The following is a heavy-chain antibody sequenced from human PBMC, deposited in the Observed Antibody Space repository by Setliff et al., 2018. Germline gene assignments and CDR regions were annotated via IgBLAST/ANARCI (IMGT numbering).Heavy chain of an antibody. CDR3: ARLVRYCTTRTCQRASGDEY. V-gene: IGHV1-18*01. D-gene: IGHD2-8*01. CDR1: GYTFSNYG. CDR2: INNYTGNT. J-gene: IGHJ4*02. Sequence: ASVKVSCKASGYTFSNYGVTWVRQAPGQGLEWMGWINNYTGNTYSAQKFQGRLTLTTDTSTTTAYMELKSLTSADTATYYCARLVRYCTTRTCQRASGDEYFGQGTLVTVSS.